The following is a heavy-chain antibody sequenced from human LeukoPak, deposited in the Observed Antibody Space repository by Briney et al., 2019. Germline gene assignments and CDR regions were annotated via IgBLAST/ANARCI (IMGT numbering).Heavy chain of an antibody. CDR3: ARGPTRANSSNY. CDR2: IKQDGSEK. D-gene: IGHD2/OR15-2a*01. CDR1: GFTFSSYW. V-gene: IGHV3-7*01. Sequence: GGSLRLSCAASGFTFSSYWMSWVRQAPGKGLEWVAKIKQDGSEKDYVDSVKGRFTLSRDNAKNSLYLQMNSLRAEDTAVYYCARGPTRANSSNYWGQGTLVTVSS. J-gene: IGHJ4*02.